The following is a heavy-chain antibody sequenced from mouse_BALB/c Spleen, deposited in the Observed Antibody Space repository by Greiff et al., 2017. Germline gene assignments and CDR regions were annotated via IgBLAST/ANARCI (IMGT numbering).Heavy chain of an antibody. CDR3: TRSGRYDAGYYYAMDY. Sequence: QVQLQQSGAELVKPGASVKLSCKASGYTFTSYYMYWVKQRPGQGLEWIGGINPSNGGTNFNEKFKSKATLTVDKSSSTAYMQLSSLTSEDSAVYYCTRSGRYDAGYYYAMDYWGQGTSVTVSS. CDR2: INPSNGGT. V-gene: IGHV1S81*02. CDR1: GYTFTSYY. J-gene: IGHJ4*01. D-gene: IGHD2-14*01.